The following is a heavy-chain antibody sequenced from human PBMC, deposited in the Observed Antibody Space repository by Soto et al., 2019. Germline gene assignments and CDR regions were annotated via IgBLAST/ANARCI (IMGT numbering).Heavy chain of an antibody. Sequence: QVQLVQSGAEVKKPGASVKVSCKASGYTFTSYDINWVRQATGQGLEWMGWMNPNSGNTGYAQKFQGRVTMTRNTSISTAYMELSSLRSEDTAAYYCARDHSSGWYGPYYYYGMDVWGQGTTVTVSS. J-gene: IGHJ6*02. CDR2: MNPNSGNT. V-gene: IGHV1-8*01. CDR1: GYTFTSYD. D-gene: IGHD6-19*01. CDR3: ARDHSSGWYGPYYYYGMDV.